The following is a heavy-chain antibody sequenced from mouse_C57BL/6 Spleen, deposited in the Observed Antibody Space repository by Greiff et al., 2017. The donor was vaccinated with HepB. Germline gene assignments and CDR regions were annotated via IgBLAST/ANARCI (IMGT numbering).Heavy chain of an antibody. CDR3: ASDPWFAY. CDR2: ISYDGSN. CDR1: GYSITSGYY. J-gene: IGHJ3*01. V-gene: IGHV3-6*01. Sequence: VQLKESGPGLVKPSQSLSLTCSVTGYSITSGYYWNWIRQFPGNKLEWMGYISYDGSNNYNPSLKNRISITRDTSKNQFFLKLNSVPTEDTATYYCASDPWFAYWGQGTLVTVSA.